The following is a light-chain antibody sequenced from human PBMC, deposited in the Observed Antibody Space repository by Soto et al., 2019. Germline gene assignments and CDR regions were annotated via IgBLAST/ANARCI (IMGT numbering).Light chain of an antibody. V-gene: IGKV3-11*01. CDR3: QKRSNWPSIT. CDR1: QSVSSY. CDR2: DAS. Sequence: EIVLTQSPATLSLSPGERATLSCRASQSVSSYLAWYQENPGQAPRLLIFDASNRATGIPARFSGSGSGTDFTLTISSLEPEDFAVYYCQKRSNWPSITFGQGTRLEIK. J-gene: IGKJ5*01.